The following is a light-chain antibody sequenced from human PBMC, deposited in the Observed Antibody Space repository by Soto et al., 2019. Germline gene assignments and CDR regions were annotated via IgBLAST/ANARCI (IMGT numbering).Light chain of an antibody. CDR3: QQYYTTITLT. V-gene: IGKV4-1*01. Sequence: DIVMTQSPDSLAVSLGERATINCKSSQSVLYSSNNKNYLAWYQQKPGQPPKLLIYWASTRESGVPDRFSGSGSGTDFTLTISSLQAEDVAVYYCQQYYTTITLTFGQGTKVEIK. CDR2: WAS. CDR1: QSVLYSSNNKNY. J-gene: IGKJ1*01.